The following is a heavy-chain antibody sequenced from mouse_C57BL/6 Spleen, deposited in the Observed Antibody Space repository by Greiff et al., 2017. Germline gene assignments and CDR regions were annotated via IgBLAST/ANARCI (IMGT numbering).Heavy chain of an antibody. D-gene: IGHD2-4*01. CDR2: IYPGDGDT. Sequence: QVQLQQSGAELVKPGASVKISCKASGYAFSSYWMNWVKQRPGKGLEWIGQIYPGDGDTNYTGKFKGKATLTADKSSSTAYMQLSSLTSEASAVYFCAAHYDDAMDYWGQGTSVTVSS. CDR3: AAHYDDAMDY. V-gene: IGHV1-80*01. J-gene: IGHJ4*01. CDR1: GYAFSSYW.